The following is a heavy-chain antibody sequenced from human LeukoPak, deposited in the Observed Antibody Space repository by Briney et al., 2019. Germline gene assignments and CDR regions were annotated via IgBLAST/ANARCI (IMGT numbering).Heavy chain of an antibody. V-gene: IGHV3-21*01. CDR2: ISSSSSYI. J-gene: IGHJ4*02. CDR3: ARDRYSGSYYLDC. CDR1: GFTFSSYS. D-gene: IGHD1-26*01. Sequence: PGGSLRLSCAASGFTFSSYSMNWVRQAPGKGLEWVSSISSSSSYIYYADSLKGRFTISRDNAKNSLYLQMNSLRAEDTAVYYCARDRYSGSYYLDCWGQGTLVTVSS.